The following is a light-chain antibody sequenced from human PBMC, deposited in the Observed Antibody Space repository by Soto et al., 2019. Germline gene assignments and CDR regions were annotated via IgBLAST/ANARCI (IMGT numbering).Light chain of an antibody. J-gene: IGKJ2*01. CDR3: QHYNSNAYT. Sequence: DIQMTQSPSTLSASVGLRVTITCRASQTISTWLAWYQQRPGKAPNLLIYKASSLEGGVSSRFSASGSGTEFTLTISNLQPDDFATYYCQHYNSNAYTFGQGTKLEFK. CDR2: KAS. CDR1: QTISTW. V-gene: IGKV1-5*03.